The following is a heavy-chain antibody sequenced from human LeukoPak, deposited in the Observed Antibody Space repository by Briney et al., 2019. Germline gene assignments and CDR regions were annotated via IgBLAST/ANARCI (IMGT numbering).Heavy chain of an antibody. CDR3: AKTRLDYDFWSGYSAGGFDY. V-gene: IGHV3-23*01. J-gene: IGHJ4*02. Sequence: GGSLRLSCAASGFTFSSYAMSWVRQAPGKGLEWVSAISGSGGSTYYADSVKGRFTISRDNSKNTLYLRMNSLRAEDTAVYYCAKTRLDYDFWSGYSAGGFDYWGEGALVTVSS. D-gene: IGHD3-3*01. CDR1: GFTFSSYA. CDR2: ISGSGGST.